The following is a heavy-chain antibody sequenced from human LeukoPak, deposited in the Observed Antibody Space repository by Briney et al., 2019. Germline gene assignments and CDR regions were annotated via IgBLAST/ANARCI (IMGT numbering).Heavy chain of an antibody. D-gene: IGHD3-22*01. J-gene: IGHJ1*01. CDR3: AKVDPLCGSGGYSCYFQH. CDR2: ISHDGSNK. V-gene: IGHV3-30*18. CDR1: GFTFSSYG. Sequence: GGSLRLSCAASGFTFSSYGMHWVRQAPGKGLEWVAVISHDGSNKYYADSVKGRFTISRDNSKNTMYLQMNSLRVEDTAVYYCAKVDPLCGSGGYSCYFQHWGQGTLVSVSS.